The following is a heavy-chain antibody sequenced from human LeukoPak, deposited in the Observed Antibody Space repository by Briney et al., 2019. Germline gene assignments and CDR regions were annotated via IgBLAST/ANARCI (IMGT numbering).Heavy chain of an antibody. CDR1: GGTFSSYA. D-gene: IGHD7-27*01. CDR2: IIPIFGTA. J-gene: IGHJ4*02. V-gene: IGHV1-69*01. CDR3: AREGRSGDPDDY. Sequence: SVKVSCKASGGTFSSYAISWVRQAPGQGLEWMGGIIPIFGTANYAQKFQGRVTITADESTSTAYMELSSLRSEDTAVYYCAREGRSGDPDDYWGQGTLVIVSS.